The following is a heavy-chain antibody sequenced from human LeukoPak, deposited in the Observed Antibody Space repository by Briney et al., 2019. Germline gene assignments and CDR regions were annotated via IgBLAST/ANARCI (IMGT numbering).Heavy chain of an antibody. Sequence: ASVKVSCKASGGIISTYAISWVRQAPGQGLEWMGGIIPNSGGTNYAQKFQGRVTMTRDTSISTAYMELSRLRSDDTAVYYCARGRAAAVYFDYWGQGTLVTVSS. J-gene: IGHJ4*02. CDR3: ARGRAAAVYFDY. CDR2: IIPNSGGT. CDR1: GGIISTYA. V-gene: IGHV1-2*02. D-gene: IGHD6-13*01.